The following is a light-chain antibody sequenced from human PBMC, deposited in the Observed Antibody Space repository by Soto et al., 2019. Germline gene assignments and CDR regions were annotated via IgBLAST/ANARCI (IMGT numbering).Light chain of an antibody. CDR2: GAS. Sequence: EVMLKPSVATVSLSPQERATLSCMTSQSVNSNYLAWYQQKPAQAPRLLIYGASSRATGIPDRFSGSGSGTDFTLTIDRLEPEDFAVYYCQQSLNPKTFGQGTKV. CDR1: QSVNSNY. J-gene: IGKJ1*01. V-gene: IGKV3-20*01. CDR3: QQSLNPKT.